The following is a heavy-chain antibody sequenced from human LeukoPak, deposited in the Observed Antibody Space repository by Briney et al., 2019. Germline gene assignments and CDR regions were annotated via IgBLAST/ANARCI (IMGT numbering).Heavy chain of an antibody. V-gene: IGHV1-2*02. CDR2: INPDSGAT. D-gene: IGHD2-21*01. J-gene: IGHJ4*02. CDR1: GYTFTGYY. Sequence: VASVKVSCKTSGYTFTGYYMHWVRQAPGHGLEWLAWINPDSGATNFAQKFQDRVTMTRDTSISTAYMELSSLRSDDTAAYYCATSSHYSPMEYWGQGTLVTVSS. CDR3: ATSSHYSPMEY.